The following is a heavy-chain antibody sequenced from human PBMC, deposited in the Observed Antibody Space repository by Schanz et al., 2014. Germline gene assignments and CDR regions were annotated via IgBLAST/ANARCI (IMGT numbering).Heavy chain of an antibody. J-gene: IGHJ4*02. CDR1: GDSIKNNNYY. CDR3: VRQPIVRYTYGYADY. V-gene: IGHV4-39*01. Sequence: QLRLQESGPGLVKPSETLSLTCTVSGDSIKNNNYYWGWNRQPPGKGPEWIGSFCYNEVTFYTPSLKGRLTIPVDPSKNHFPRTVTSVTAADTAVYYCVRQPIVRYTYGYADYWGQGTPVTVSS. CDR2: FCYNEVT. D-gene: IGHD5-18*01.